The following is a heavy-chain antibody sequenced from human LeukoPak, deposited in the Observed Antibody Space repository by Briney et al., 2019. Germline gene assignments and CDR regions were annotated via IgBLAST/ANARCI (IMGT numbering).Heavy chain of an antibody. V-gene: IGHV3-23*01. CDR3: AKSMSGYSYGTIDY. CDR1: GFTFSRYA. J-gene: IGHJ4*02. D-gene: IGHD5-18*01. CDR2: ISCSGAST. Sequence: GGSLRLSCAASGFTFSRYAMSWVRQAPGKGREWGSAISCSGASTYYADYVKGRFTIYRANSKNTLYLQMNSLTVEATAVYYCAKSMSGYSYGTIDYWGQGTLVTVSS.